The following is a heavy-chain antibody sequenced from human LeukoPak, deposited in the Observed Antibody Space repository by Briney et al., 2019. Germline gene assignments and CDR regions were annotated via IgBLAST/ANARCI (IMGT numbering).Heavy chain of an antibody. CDR2: IYNSGST. CDR1: GGSISSGAYY. J-gene: IGHJ4*02. CDR3: ATGGGRYYFDY. V-gene: IGHV4-31*03. Sequence: SETLSLTCTASGGSISSGAYYWTWIRQHPGKGLEWIGYIYNSGSTYYNPSLKSRVTISVDTSKNQFSVKLSSVSAADTAVYYCATGGGRYYFDYWGQGALVTVSS. D-gene: IGHD3-16*01.